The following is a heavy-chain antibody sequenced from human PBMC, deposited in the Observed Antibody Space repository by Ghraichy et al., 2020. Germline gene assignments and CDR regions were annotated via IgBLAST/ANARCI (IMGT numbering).Heavy chain of an antibody. V-gene: IGHV3-11*01. J-gene: IGHJ4*02. D-gene: IGHD6-13*01. CDR3: ARDRASIAAAVNFDY. Sequence: GGSLRLSCAASGFTFSDYYMSWIRQAPGKGLEWVSYISSSGSTIYYADSVKGRFTISRDNAKNSLYLQMNSLRAEDTAVYYCARDRASIAAAVNFDYWGQGTLVTVSS. CDR1: GFTFSDYY. CDR2: ISSSGSTI.